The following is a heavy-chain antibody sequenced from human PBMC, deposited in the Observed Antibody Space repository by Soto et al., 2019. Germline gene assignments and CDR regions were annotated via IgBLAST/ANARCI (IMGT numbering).Heavy chain of an antibody. CDR2: IYYSGST. D-gene: IGHD3-16*02. J-gene: IGHJ5*02. CDR3: ARLFRDYDYIWGSYRLWPDP. CDR1: GGSISSYY. Sequence: PSETLSLTCTVSGGSISSYYWSWIRQPPGKGLEWIGYIYYSGSTNYNPSLKSRVTISVDTSKNQFSLKLSSVTAADTAVYYCARLFRDYDYIWGSYRLWPDPWGQGTLVTVSS. V-gene: IGHV4-59*08.